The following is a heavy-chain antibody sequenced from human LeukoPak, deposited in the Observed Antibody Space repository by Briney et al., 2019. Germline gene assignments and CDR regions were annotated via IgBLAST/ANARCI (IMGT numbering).Heavy chain of an antibody. Sequence: SETLSLTCAVYGGSFSGYYWSWIRQPPGKGLEWIGEINHSGSTNYNPSLKSRVTISVDKSKNQFSLKLSSVTAADTAVYYCVVYATRYWYFDLWGRGTLVTVSS. J-gene: IGHJ2*01. CDR3: VVYATRYWYFDL. V-gene: IGHV4-34*01. D-gene: IGHD2-8*01. CDR2: INHSGST. CDR1: GGSFSGYY.